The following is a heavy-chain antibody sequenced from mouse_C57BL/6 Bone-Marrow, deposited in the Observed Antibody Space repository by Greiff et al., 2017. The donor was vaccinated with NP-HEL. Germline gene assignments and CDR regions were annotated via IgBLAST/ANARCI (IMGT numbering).Heavy chain of an antibody. CDR1: GYTFTSYG. Sequence: QVQLQQSGAELARPGASVKLSCKASGYTFTSYGISWVKQRTGQGLEWIGEIYPRSGNTYYNEKFKGKATLTADKSSSTAYMELRSLTSEDSAVYFCARRGPLLLDYWGQGTTLTVSS. V-gene: IGHV1-81*01. CDR2: IYPRSGNT. D-gene: IGHD1-1*01. CDR3: ARRGPLLLDY. J-gene: IGHJ2*01.